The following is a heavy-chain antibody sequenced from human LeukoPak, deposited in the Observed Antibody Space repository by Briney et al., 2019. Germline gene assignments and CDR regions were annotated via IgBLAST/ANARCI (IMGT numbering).Heavy chain of an antibody. J-gene: IGHJ4*02. D-gene: IGHD2-21*02. Sequence: PSETLSLTCTVPGGSISSSSYYWGWIRQPPGKGLERIGSIYYSGSTYYNPSLKSRVTISVDTSKNQSSLKLTSVTAADTAVYYCARHGHHGDHDYWGQGTLVTVSS. CDR2: IYYSGST. CDR1: GGSISSSSYY. V-gene: IGHV4-39*01. CDR3: ARHGHHGDHDY.